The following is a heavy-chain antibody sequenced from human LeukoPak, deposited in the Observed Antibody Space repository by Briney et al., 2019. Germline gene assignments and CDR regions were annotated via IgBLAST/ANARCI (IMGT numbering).Heavy chain of an antibody. J-gene: IGHJ4*02. V-gene: IGHV1-69*04. Sequence: SVKVSCKASGGTFSSYAISWVRPAPGQGLEWMGRIIPILGIANYAQKFQGRVTITADKSTSTAYMELSSLRSEDTAVYYCARWNDPVGATGFDYWGQGTLVTVSS. CDR3: ARWNDPVGATGFDY. D-gene: IGHD1-26*01. CDR2: IIPILGIA. CDR1: GGTFSSYA.